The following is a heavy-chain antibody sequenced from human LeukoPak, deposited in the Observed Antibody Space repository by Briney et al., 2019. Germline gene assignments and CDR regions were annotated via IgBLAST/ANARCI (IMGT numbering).Heavy chain of an antibody. J-gene: IGHJ4*02. CDR1: GYTFTSYY. D-gene: IGHD4-23*01. V-gene: IGHV1-46*01. CDR2: INPSGGST. CDR3: ARIGYGGNSEGIVSDD. Sequence: ASVKVSCKASGYTFTSYYMHWVRQAPGQGLEWMGIINPSGGSTSYAQKFQGRVTMTRDTSMSTVYMELSSLRSEDTAVYYCARIGYGGNSEGIVSDDWGQGTLVTVSS.